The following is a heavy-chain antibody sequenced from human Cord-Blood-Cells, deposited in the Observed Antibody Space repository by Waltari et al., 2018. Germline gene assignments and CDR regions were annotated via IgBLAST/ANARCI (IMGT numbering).Heavy chain of an antibody. Sequence: QLQLQESGPGLVKPSETLSLTCTVSGCSISSSSYYWGWIRQPPGKGLEWIGSIYYSGSTYYNPSLKSRVTISVDTSKNQFSLKLSSVTAADTAVYYCARHRVVNDAFDIWGQGTMVTDSS. J-gene: IGHJ3*02. D-gene: IGHD2-15*01. CDR1: GCSISSSSYY. CDR3: ARHRVVNDAFDI. V-gene: IGHV4-39*01. CDR2: IYYSGST.